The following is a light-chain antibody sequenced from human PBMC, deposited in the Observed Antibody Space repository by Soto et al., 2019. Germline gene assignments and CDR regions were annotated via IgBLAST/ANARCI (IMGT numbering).Light chain of an antibody. CDR3: QQYGSSGT. J-gene: IGKJ1*01. Sequence: EIVLTQSPATLSLSPGERATLSCRASQSVSSYLAWYQQKPGQAPRLLIYDASNRATGIPVRFSGSGSGTDFTLTISSLEPEDFAVYYCQQYGSSGTFGQGTKV. CDR1: QSVSSY. CDR2: DAS. V-gene: IGKV3-11*01.